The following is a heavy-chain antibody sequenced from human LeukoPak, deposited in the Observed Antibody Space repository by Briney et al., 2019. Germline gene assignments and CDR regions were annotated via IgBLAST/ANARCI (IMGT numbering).Heavy chain of an antibody. CDR3: ARDPPAERVFDI. CDR1: GGSISSSSYY. V-gene: IGHV4-39*07. Sequence: SETLSFTCTVSGGSISSSSYYWGWIRQPPGKGLEWIGSIYYSGSTYYNPSLKSRVTISVDTSKNQFSLKLSSVTAADTAVYYCARDPPAERVFDIWGQGTMVTVSS. CDR2: IYYSGST. J-gene: IGHJ3*02. D-gene: IGHD1-14*01.